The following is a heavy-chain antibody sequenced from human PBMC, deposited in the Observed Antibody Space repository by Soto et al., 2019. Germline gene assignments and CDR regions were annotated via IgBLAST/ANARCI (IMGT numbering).Heavy chain of an antibody. CDR3: AKDHSSGWYTSEYFQH. J-gene: IGHJ1*01. CDR2: ISGSGGST. V-gene: IGHV3-23*01. D-gene: IGHD6-19*01. Sequence: GGSLRLSGAASGFTFSSYAMSWVRQAPGKGLEWVSAISGSGGSTYYADSVKGRFTISRDNSKNTLYLQMNSLRAEDTAVYYCAKDHSSGWYTSEYFQHWGQGTLVTVSS. CDR1: GFTFSSYA.